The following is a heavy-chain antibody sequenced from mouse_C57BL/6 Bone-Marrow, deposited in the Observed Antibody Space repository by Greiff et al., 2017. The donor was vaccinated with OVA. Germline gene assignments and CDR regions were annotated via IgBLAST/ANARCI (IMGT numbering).Heavy chain of an antibody. J-gene: IGHJ3*01. CDR3: AREEGLRFAY. V-gene: IGHV1-69*01. CDR2: IDPSDSYT. CDR1: GYTFTSYW. Sequence: VQLQQPGAELVMPGASVKLSCKASGYTFTSYWMHWVKQRPGQGLEWIGEIDPSDSYTNYNQKFKGKSTLTVDKSSSTAYMQLSSLTSEDSAVYYCAREEGLRFAYWGRGTLVTVSA. D-gene: IGHD3-1*01.